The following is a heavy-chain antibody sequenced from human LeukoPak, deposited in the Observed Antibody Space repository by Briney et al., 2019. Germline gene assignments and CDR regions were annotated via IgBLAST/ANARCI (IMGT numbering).Heavy chain of an antibody. V-gene: IGHV4-59*01. CDR1: GDSISSYH. Sequence: PSETLSLTCTVSGDSISSYHWTWIRQPPGKGLEWIGYISYSGSTNYNPSLKSRVTISVYTSKNQFSLKLSSVTAADTAVYFCARVGRGDHTWGSYYLDHWGQGTLVTVSS. J-gene: IGHJ4*02. CDR2: ISYSGST. CDR3: ARVGRGDHTWGSYYLDH. D-gene: IGHD3-16*01.